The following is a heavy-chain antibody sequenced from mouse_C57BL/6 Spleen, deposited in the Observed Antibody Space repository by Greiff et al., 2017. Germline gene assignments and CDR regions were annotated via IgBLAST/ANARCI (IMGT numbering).Heavy chain of an antibody. CDR1: GFTFTDYY. CDR3: ARYELRSGKFAY. J-gene: IGHJ3*01. Sequence: EVKLMESGGGLVQPGGSLSLSCAASGFTFTDYYMSWVRQPPGKALEWLGFIRNKANGYTTEYSASVKGRFTISRDNSQSILYLQMNALRAEDSATYYCARYELRSGKFAYWGQGTLVTVSA. V-gene: IGHV7-3*01. D-gene: IGHD2-4*01. CDR2: IRNKANGYTT.